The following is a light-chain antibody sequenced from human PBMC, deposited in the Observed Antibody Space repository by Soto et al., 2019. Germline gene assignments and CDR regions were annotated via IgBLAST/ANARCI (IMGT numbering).Light chain of an antibody. CDR3: QQYNSWPLT. CDR1: QSVSSSY. CDR2: DIF. Sequence: EIVLTQSPGTLSLSPGDRATLSCRASQSVSSSYLAWYQQKPGQAPRLVIYDIFTRATGVPTRISGSGSGTEFTLTISSLQSEDFAVYYCQQYNSWPLTFGGGTKVDIK. J-gene: IGKJ4*01. V-gene: IGKV3D-15*01.